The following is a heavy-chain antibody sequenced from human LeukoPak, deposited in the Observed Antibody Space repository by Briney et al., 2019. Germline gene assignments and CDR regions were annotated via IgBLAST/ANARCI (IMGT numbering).Heavy chain of an antibody. Sequence: ASVKVSCTASGYTFTGYYMHWVRQAPGQGLEWMGWINPNSGGTNYAQKFQGRVTMTRDTSISTAYMELSRLRSDDTAVYYCARDLEDIVATYGVDYWGQGTLVTVSS. CDR2: INPNSGGT. CDR3: ARDLEDIVATYGVDY. CDR1: GYTFTGYY. V-gene: IGHV1-2*02. J-gene: IGHJ4*02. D-gene: IGHD5-12*01.